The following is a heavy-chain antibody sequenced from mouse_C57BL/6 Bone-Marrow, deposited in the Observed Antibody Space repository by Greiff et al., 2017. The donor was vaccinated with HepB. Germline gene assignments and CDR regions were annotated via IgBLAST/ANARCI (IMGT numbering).Heavy chain of an antibody. CDR3: ARGYAMDY. Sequence: QVQLQQSGAELVRPGTSVKVSCKASGYAFTNYLIEWVKQRPGQGLEWIGVINPGSGGTNYNEKFKGKATLTADKSSSTAYIQLSSLTSEDSAVYFCARGYAMDYWGQGTSVTVSS. CDR2: INPGSGGT. V-gene: IGHV1-54*01. J-gene: IGHJ4*01. CDR1: GYAFTNYL.